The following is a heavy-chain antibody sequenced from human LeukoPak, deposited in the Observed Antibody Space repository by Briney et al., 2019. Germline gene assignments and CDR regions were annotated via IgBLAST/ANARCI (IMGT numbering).Heavy chain of an antibody. V-gene: IGHV3-66*02. J-gene: IGHJ3*02. CDR3: ARVCGGDCFDAFDI. Sequence: PGGSLRLSCAASGFTVSSNYMSWVRQAPGKGLEWVSVIYSGGSTYYADSVKGRFTISRDNSKNTLYLRMNSLRAEDTAVYYCARVCGGDCFDAFDIWGQGTMVTVSS. CDR2: IYSGGST. CDR1: GFTVSSNY. D-gene: IGHD2-21*02.